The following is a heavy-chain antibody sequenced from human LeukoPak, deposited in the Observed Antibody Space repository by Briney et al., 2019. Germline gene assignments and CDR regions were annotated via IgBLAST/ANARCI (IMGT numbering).Heavy chain of an antibody. CDR3: ARVSAWCEFDY. J-gene: IGHJ4*02. Sequence: SQTLSLTCAISGDSVSNTSAAWTWIRQSPSRGLEWLGRTYYRSRWYNDYAVSVKSRIIINPDTSKNQFSLQLNSVTPEDTAVYYCARVSAWCEFDYWGQGTLVTVSS. V-gene: IGHV6-1*01. CDR2: TYYRSRWYN. CDR1: GDSVSNTSAA. D-gene: IGHD6-19*01.